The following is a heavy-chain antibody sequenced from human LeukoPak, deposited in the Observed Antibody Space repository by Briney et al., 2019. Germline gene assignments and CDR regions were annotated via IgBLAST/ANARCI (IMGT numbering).Heavy chain of an antibody. CDR3: ARVSGGSYYGDFDY. Sequence: GGSLRLSCAASGFTFDDYGMSWVRQAPGKGLEWDAGINWNGASTGYGDSVKGRFTISRDNAKNSLYLQMNSLRADDTALYLCARVSGGSYYGDFDYWGQGTLVTVSS. V-gene: IGHV3-20*01. CDR2: INWNGAST. CDR1: GFTFDDYG. J-gene: IGHJ4*02. D-gene: IGHD1-26*01.